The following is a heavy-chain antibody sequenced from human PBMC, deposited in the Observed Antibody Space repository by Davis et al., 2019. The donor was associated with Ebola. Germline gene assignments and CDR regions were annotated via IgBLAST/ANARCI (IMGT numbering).Heavy chain of an antibody. V-gene: IGHV4-39*01. CDR2: IYYSGST. Sequence: MPSETLSLTCTVSGGSISSSSYYWGWIRQPLGKGLEWIGSIYYSGSTYYNPSLKSRVTISVDTSKNQFSLKLSSVTAADTAVYYCAITYGMDVWGKGTTVTVSS. J-gene: IGHJ6*04. CDR1: GGSISSSSYY. CDR3: AITYGMDV.